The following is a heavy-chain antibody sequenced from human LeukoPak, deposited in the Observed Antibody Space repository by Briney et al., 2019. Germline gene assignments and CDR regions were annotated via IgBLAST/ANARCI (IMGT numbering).Heavy chain of an antibody. CDR3: ARGIVVVVAATRQGYYMDV. CDR2: TNHSGST. D-gene: IGHD2-15*01. Sequence: SETLSLTCAVYGGSFSGYYWSWIRQPPGKGLEWIGETNHSGSTNYNPSLKSRVTISVDTSKNQFSLKLSSVTAADTAVYYCARGIVVVVAATRQGYYMDVWGKGTTVTVSS. V-gene: IGHV4-34*01. CDR1: GGSFSGYY. J-gene: IGHJ6*03.